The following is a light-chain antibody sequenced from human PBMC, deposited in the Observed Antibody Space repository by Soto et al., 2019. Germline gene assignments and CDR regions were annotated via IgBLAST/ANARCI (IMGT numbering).Light chain of an antibody. Sequence: EIVLTQSRDTLSLSPGERATLSCRASQTVSTFLAWYQQKPGQAPRLIVYDASKRAPGIPARFIGSGSGTDFTLTVSSLEPEDFALYYCQQRSGWPTFGQGTKVDIK. CDR2: DAS. CDR3: QQRSGWPT. V-gene: IGKV3-11*01. CDR1: QTVSTF. J-gene: IGKJ1*01.